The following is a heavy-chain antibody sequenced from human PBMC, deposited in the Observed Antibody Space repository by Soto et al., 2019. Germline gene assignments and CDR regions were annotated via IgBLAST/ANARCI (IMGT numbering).Heavy chain of an antibody. D-gene: IGHD2-15*01. J-gene: IGHJ6*03. Sequence: SETLSLTCAVYGGSFSGYYWSWIRQPPGKGLEWIGEINHSGSTNYNPSLKSRATISVDTSKNQFSLKLNSVTAADTAVYYCARTSIIVVVARYYYYYMAVWGKGTTVTVSS. CDR2: INHSGST. CDR1: GGSFSGYY. V-gene: IGHV4-34*01. CDR3: ARTSIIVVVARYYYYYMAV.